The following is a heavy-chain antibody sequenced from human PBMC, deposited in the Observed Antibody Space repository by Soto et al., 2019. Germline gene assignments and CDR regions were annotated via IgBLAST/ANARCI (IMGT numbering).Heavy chain of an antibody. CDR1: GFTFGDYA. J-gene: IGHJ4*02. CDR2: IRSKPYGGTT. Sequence: EVPLVESGGGLVQPGQSLRLSCIGSGFTFGDYAMSWFRQAPGKGLEWVGFIRSKPYGGTTEYAASVKGRFTTSRDDSKSTAYLQMNSLKTEDTAMYYCTKRSYFDYWGQGTLVTVSS. V-gene: IGHV3-49*03. CDR3: TKRSYFDY. D-gene: IGHD1-1*01.